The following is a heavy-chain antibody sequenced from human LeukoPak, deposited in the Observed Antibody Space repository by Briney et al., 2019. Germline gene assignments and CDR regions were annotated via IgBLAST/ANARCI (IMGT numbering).Heavy chain of an antibody. CDR1: GASFSGYY. J-gene: IGHJ3*02. CDR3: ARVAYYYDSSGSPPPI. CDR2: INHSGST. D-gene: IGHD3-22*01. Sequence: ESSETLSLTCAVYGASFSGYYWSWIRQPPGKGLEWIGEINHSGSTNYNPSLKSRVTISVDTSKNQFSLKLSSVTAADTAVYYCARVAYYYDSSGSPPPIWGQGTMVTVSS. V-gene: IGHV4-34*01.